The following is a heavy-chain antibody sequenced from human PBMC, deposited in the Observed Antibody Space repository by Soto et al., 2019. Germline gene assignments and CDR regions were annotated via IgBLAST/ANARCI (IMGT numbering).Heavy chain of an antibody. J-gene: IGHJ3*02. CDR3: AKNLLVALADALDI. Sequence: ASVKVSCKASGYTVTSYYMHWVRQAPGQGLEWLGWINPNSGDTNYAQKFQDRVTVTRDTSITTAYMELSRLRSDDTAVYYCAKNLLVALADALDIWGQGTMVTV. D-gene: IGHD2-21*01. CDR2: INPNSGDT. CDR1: GYTVTSYY. V-gene: IGHV1-2*02.